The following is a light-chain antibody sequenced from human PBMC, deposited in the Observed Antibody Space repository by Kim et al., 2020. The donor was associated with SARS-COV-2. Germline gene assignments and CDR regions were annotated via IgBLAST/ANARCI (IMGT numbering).Light chain of an antibody. J-gene: IGKJ2*01. Sequence: VPPGELATLSCRASQSVSSNLAWYQQKPGQAPRLLIYGASTRATGIPARFSGSGSGTEFTLTISSLQSEDFAVYYCQQYNNWPYTFGQGTKLEI. CDR1: QSVSSN. V-gene: IGKV3-15*01. CDR2: GAS. CDR3: QQYNNWPYT.